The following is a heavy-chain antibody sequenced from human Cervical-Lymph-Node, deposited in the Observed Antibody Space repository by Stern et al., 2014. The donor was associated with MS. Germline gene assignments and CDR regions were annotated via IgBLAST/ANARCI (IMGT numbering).Heavy chain of an antibody. Sequence: VQLVQSGAEVKKPGSSVKVSCKPSGGSFNNYAFSWVRQAPGQGLEWMGGIIPIFGTATYAQKFQGRVTITADESTSTAYMERSSLRSEDTAVYYCASRYCGGDCYSYRYFQHWGQGTLVTVSS. CDR1: GGSFNNYA. J-gene: IGHJ1*01. D-gene: IGHD2-21*02. CDR3: ASRYCGGDCYSYRYFQH. V-gene: IGHV1-69*01. CDR2: IIPIFGTA.